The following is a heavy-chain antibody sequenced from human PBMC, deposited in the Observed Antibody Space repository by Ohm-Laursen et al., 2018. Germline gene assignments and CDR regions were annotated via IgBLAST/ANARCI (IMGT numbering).Heavy chain of an antibody. CDR2: ISAGSTYM. D-gene: IGHD3-22*01. Sequence: SLRLSCAASGFNFETSVMNWVRQAPGKGLEWVSSISAGSTYMYYADAMKGRFTVSRDNPRNSLYLHLSSLRVDDTAVYYCARDCDTSSHYGWFDPWGQGTLVTVSS. V-gene: IGHV3-21*01. CDR3: ARDCDTSSHYGWFDP. J-gene: IGHJ5*02. CDR1: GFNFETSV.